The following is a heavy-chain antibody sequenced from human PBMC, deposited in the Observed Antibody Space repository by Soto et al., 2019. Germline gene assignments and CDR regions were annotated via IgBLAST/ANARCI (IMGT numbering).Heavy chain of an antibody. J-gene: IGHJ6*03. Sequence: ASVKVSCKASGYTFTSYYMHWVRQAPGQGLEWMGVINPSGGSTSYAQKFQGRVTMTRDTSTSTAYMELSSLRSEDTAVYYCARVPYYYYMDVWGTGTTVTVSS. V-gene: IGHV1-46*03. CDR1: GYTFTSYY. CDR2: INPSGGST. CDR3: ARVPYYYYMDV.